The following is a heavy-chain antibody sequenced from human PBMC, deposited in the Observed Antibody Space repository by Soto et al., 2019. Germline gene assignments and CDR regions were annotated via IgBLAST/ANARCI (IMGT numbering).Heavy chain of an antibody. J-gene: IGHJ5*02. CDR2: LNWNGGST. CDR3: AKDPGSSGYQRNNWFDP. Sequence: GGSLRLSCAASGFTFDDYGMSWVRQAPGRGMEWVSGLNWNGGSTGYADSVKGRFTISRDNAKNSLYLQMNSLRAEDTAVYYWAKDPGSSGYQRNNWFDPWGQGTLVTVSS. CDR1: GFTFDDYG. D-gene: IGHD3-22*01. V-gene: IGHV3-20*04.